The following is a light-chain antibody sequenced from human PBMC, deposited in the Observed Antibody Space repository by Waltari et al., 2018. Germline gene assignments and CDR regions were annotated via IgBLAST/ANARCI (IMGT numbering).Light chain of an antibody. CDR1: QSVSKY. CDR2: DAA. CDR3: QKYVSLPAT. Sequence: EIVLTQSQGTLYLSPGERATLTCRASQSVSKYLAWYQQKPGQSPRLLIYDAATRATGIPDRFSGSGSGTDFSLTISRLEPEEFAVYYCQKYVSLPATFGQGTKVEIK. V-gene: IGKV3-20*01. J-gene: IGKJ1*01.